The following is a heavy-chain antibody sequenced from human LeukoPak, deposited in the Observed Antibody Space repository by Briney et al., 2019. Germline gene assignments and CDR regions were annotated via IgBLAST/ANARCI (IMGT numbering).Heavy chain of an antibody. CDR3: ARGAATGSYGSLVYFDY. V-gene: IGHV1-18*01. CDR1: GYTFTSYG. J-gene: IGHJ4*02. Sequence: WASVKVSCKASGYTFTSYGISWVRQAPGQGLEWMGLISADSGMTNFAQKLQGRVTMTTDTATSTAYMELRSLRSDDTAVYFCARGAATGSYGSLVYFDYWGQGTLVTVSS. D-gene: IGHD3-16*01. CDR2: ISADSGMT.